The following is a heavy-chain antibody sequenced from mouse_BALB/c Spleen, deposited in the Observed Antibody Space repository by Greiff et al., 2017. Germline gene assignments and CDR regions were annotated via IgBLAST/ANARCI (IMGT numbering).Heavy chain of an antibody. CDR2: IDPANGNT. V-gene: IGHV14-3*02. CDR3: ARDYGSKRAWFAY. Sequence: EVQLQESGAELVKPGASVKLSCTASGFNIKDTYMHWVKQRPEQGLEWIGRIDPANGNTKYDPKFQGKATITADTSSNTAYLQLSSLTSEDTAVYYCARDYGSKRAWFAYWGQGTLVTVSA. CDR1: GFNIKDTY. J-gene: IGHJ3*01. D-gene: IGHD1-1*01.